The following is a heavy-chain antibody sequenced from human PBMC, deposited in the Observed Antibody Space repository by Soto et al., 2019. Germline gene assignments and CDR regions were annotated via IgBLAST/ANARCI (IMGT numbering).Heavy chain of an antibody. V-gene: IGHV1-69*13. CDR2: IIPIFGTA. D-gene: IGHD3-22*01. J-gene: IGHJ4*02. CDR1: GGTFSSYA. CDR3: ARVSARVKRPDSSGYDY. Sequence: ASVKVSCKASGGTFSSYAISWVRQAPGQGLEWMGGIIPIFGTANYAQKFQGRVTITADESTSTAYMELSSLRSEDTAVYYCARVSARVKRPDSSGYDYWGQGTLVTVSS.